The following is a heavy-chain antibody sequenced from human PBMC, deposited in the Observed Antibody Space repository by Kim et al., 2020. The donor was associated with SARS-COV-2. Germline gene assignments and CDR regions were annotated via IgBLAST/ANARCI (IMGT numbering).Heavy chain of an antibody. CDR3: ARDPGPLKVPADPGVTDY. J-gene: IGHJ4*02. CDR1: GFTFSSYS. D-gene: IGHD2-2*01. CDR2: ISSSSSTI. Sequence: GGSLRLSCAASGFTFSSYSMNWVRQAPGKGLEWVSYISSSSSTIYYADSVKGRFTISRDNAKNSLYLQMNSLRDEDTAVYYCARDPGPLKVPADPGVTDYWGQGTLVTVSS. V-gene: IGHV3-48*02.